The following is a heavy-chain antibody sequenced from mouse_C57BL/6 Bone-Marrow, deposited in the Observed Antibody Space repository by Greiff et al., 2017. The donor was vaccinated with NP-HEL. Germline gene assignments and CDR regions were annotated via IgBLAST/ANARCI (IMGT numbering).Heavy chain of an antibody. V-gene: IGHV1-69*01. Sequence: VQLQQPGAELVMPGASVKLSCKASGYTFTSYWMHWVKQRPGQGLEWIGEIDPSDSYTNYNQKFKGKSTLTVDKSSSTAYMQLSSLTSEDSAVYYCAKERSYYSPFDYWGQGTTLTVSS. D-gene: IGHD2-12*01. CDR1: GYTFTSYW. CDR2: IDPSDSYT. J-gene: IGHJ2*01. CDR3: AKERSYYSPFDY.